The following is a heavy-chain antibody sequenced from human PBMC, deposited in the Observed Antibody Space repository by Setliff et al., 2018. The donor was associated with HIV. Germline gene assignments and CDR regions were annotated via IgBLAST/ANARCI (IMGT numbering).Heavy chain of an antibody. Sequence: KTGGSLRLSCAASGFSLNIAWMNWVRQAPGKGLEWIGRIKNKAAGETTEYAAPVKDRFIISRDDSKNMLYLQMNSLKTEDTALYYCATKPTRLGYKSDYWGQGTLVTVSS. CDR1: GFSLNIAW. CDR2: IKNKAAGETT. V-gene: IGHV3-15*07. J-gene: IGHJ4*02. CDR3: ATKPTRLGYKSDY. D-gene: IGHD5-12*01.